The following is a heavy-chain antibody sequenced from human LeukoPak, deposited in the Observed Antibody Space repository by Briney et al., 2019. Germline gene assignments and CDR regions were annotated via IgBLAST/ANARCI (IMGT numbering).Heavy chain of an antibody. D-gene: IGHD3-10*01. V-gene: IGHV3-7*01. CDR2: IKQDGSGK. J-gene: IGHJ4*02. CDR1: GFTFSSYW. Sequence: GGSLRLSRAASGFTFSSYWMSWDRQAPGKGLEWVANIKQDGSGKYYVDSVKGRFTISRDNAKNSLYLKMNSLRAEDTAVYYCVVRGVVKPYWGQGTLVTVSS. CDR3: VVRGVVKPY.